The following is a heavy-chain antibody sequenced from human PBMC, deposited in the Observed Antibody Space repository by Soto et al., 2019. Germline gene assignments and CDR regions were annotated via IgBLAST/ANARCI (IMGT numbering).Heavy chain of an antibody. Sequence: QVQLVESGGGVVQPGRSLRLSCAASGFTFSSYGMHWVRQAPGKGLEWVAVISYDGSNKYYADSVKGRFTISRDNSKNXLXPQMNSLRAEDTAVYYCAKDSAPGSYGYLGGYYFDYWGQGTLVTVSS. CDR3: AKDSAPGSYGYLGGYYFDY. CDR2: ISYDGSNK. J-gene: IGHJ4*02. CDR1: GFTFSSYG. D-gene: IGHD5-18*01. V-gene: IGHV3-30*18.